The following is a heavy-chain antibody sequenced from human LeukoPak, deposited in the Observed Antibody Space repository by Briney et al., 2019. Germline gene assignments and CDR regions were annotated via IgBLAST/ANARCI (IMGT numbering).Heavy chain of an antibody. J-gene: IGHJ6*03. CDR3: ARDKHYCSGGSYYCYYYYYYMDV. CDR2: ISYDGSNK. CDR1: GFTFSSFA. Sequence: AGGSLRLSCAASGFTFSSFAMQWVPEAPGKGLEWVGVISYDGSNKYYADSVRGRFTIPRDNSKNTLYLQMHSLRAEDPAVYYCARDKHYCSGGSYYCYYYYYYMDVWGKGTTVTVSS. V-gene: IGHV3-30*04. D-gene: IGHD2-15*01.